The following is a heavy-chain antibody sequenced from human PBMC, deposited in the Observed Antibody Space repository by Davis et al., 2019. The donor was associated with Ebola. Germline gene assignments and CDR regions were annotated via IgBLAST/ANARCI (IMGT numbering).Heavy chain of an antibody. V-gene: IGHV3-48*02. J-gene: IGHJ4*02. CDR2: ISGDSRTI. CDR3: ARHDDY. CDR1: GFTFSGYS. Sequence: GGSLRLSCVASGFTFSGYSLNWVRQAPGKGPEWVSYISGDSRTIDYAGSVKGRFTVSRDNAKNSLYLQMNSLRDEDTALYYCARHDDYWGQGTLVTVSS.